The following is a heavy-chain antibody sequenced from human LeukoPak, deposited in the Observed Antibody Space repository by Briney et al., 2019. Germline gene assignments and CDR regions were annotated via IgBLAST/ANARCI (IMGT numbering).Heavy chain of an antibody. D-gene: IGHD6-13*01. J-gene: IGHJ4*02. Sequence: GGSLRLSCAASGFTFSSFAMNRVRQAPGMGLEWVAVITTNGRSTSYADSVKGRFTISRDNSKNTLYLQMNNLRAEDTALYYCAREPAGYVDYWGQGILVTVSS. CDR3: AREPAGYVDY. CDR1: GFTFSSFA. CDR2: ITTNGRST. V-gene: IGHV3-23*01.